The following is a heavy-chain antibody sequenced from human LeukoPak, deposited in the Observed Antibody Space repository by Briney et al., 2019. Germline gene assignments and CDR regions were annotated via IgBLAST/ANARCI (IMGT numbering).Heavy chain of an antibody. CDR3: VRNMALDY. V-gene: IGHV1-8*01. D-gene: IGHD2/OR15-2a*01. Sequence: ASVKVSCKASGYTFSDYDINWVRRATGQGLEWMGRINPGSGNTDYAQKFQGRVIMTKDTSINTVYMELSGLRLEDAAIYYCVRNMALDYWGQGSLVTVSS. CDR2: INPGSGNT. J-gene: IGHJ4*02. CDR1: GYTFSDYD.